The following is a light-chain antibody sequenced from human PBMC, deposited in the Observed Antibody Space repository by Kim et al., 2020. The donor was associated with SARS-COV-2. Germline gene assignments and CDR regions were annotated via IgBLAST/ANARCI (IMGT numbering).Light chain of an antibody. CDR3: SSNTSSSTSV. V-gene: IGLV2-14*04. CDR1: CSDVGGYNY. CDR2: DVS. Sequence: GQSITISCTGTCSDVGGYNYVYWYQQHPGKAPKLMIYDVSKRPSGVSNRFSGSKSGNTASLTISGLQAEDEADYYCSSNTSSSTSVFGGGTQLTVL. J-gene: IGLJ3*02.